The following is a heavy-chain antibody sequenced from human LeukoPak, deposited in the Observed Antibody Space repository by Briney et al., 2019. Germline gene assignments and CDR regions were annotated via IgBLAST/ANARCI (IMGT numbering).Heavy chain of an antibody. J-gene: IGHJ4*02. CDR1: GFTFSNHG. Sequence: GGSLRLSCAVSGFTFSNHGMSWVRQAPGKGLEWVSTISGNGGSTYYADSVKGRFTIPRDNSKNMVYLQIDSLRAEDTAAYYCAKFNSYGDYWGQGTLVTISS. D-gene: IGHD5-18*01. V-gene: IGHV3-23*01. CDR2: ISGNGGST. CDR3: AKFNSYGDY.